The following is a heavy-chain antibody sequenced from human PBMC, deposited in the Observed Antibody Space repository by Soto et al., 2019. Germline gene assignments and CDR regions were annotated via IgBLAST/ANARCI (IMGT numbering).Heavy chain of an antibody. D-gene: IGHD6-13*01. Sequence: SETLSLTCAVYGGSFSGYYWSWIRQPPGKGLEWIGEINHSGSTNYNPSLKSRVTISVDTSKNQFSLKLSSVTAADTAVYYCAREGRSWYGTRRFDYWGQGTLVTVSS. V-gene: IGHV4-34*01. CDR1: GGSFSGYY. J-gene: IGHJ4*02. CDR2: INHSGST. CDR3: AREGRSWYGTRRFDY.